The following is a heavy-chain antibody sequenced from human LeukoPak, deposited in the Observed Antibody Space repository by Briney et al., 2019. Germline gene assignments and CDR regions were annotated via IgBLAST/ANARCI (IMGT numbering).Heavy chain of an antibody. CDR2: ISSSGSTI. J-gene: IGHJ6*02. V-gene: IGHV3-11*01. CDR1: GFTFSDYY. D-gene: IGHD5-12*01. Sequence: GGSLRPSCAASGFTFSDYYMSWIRQAPGKGLEWVSYISSSGSTIYYADSVKGRFTISRDNAKNSLYLQMNSLRAEDTAVYYCARDLRGYSGYIYYYYYYGMDVWGQGTTVTVSS. CDR3: ARDLRGYSGYIYYYYYYGMDV.